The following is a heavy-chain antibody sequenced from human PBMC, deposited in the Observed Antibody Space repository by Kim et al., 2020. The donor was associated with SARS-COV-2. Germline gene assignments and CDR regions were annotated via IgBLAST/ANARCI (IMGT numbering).Heavy chain of an antibody. J-gene: IGHJ4*02. CDR3: AKDRITIFGVVMPSMY. CDR1: GFTFSSYA. CDR2: ISGSGGST. Sequence: GGSLRLSCAASGFTFSSYAMSWVRQAPGKGLEWVSAISGSGGSTYYADSVKGRFTISRDNSKSTLYLQMNSLRAEDTAVYYWAKDRITIFGVVMPSMYWGQGTLVTVSS. V-gene: IGHV3-23*01. D-gene: IGHD3-3*01.